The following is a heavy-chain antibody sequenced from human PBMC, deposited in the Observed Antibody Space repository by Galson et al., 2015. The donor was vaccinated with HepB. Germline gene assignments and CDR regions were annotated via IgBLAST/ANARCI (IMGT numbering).Heavy chain of an antibody. CDR2: IHPASDT. D-gene: IGHD4-17*01. CDR1: GFIFSDYD. J-gene: IGHJ4*02. V-gene: IGHV3-13*04. Sequence: SLRLSCAASGFIFSDYDMHWVRQAAGKGLEWVSRIHPASDTYYSVSVKGRFTISRENAKNSFYLQMNSLRAGDTAVYYCARGGYYGDYGAFDYWGQGTLVTVSS. CDR3: ARGGYYGDYGAFDY.